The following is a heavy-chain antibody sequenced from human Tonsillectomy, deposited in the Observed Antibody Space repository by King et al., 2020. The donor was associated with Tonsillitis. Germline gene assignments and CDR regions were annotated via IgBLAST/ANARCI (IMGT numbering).Heavy chain of an antibody. CDR3: ARGDTSGYYYFDY. V-gene: IGHV3-21*01. CDR2: ISSASNYI. D-gene: IGHD3-22*01. J-gene: IGHJ4*02. CDR1: GFTFSTYS. Sequence: VQLVESGGGLVKPGGSLRLSCAASGFTFSTYSMNWVRQAPGKGLEWVSSISSASNYIYYADSVQGRFTISRDNAKDSLYLQMNSLRAEDTAVYYCARGDTSGYYYFDYWGQGTLVTVSS.